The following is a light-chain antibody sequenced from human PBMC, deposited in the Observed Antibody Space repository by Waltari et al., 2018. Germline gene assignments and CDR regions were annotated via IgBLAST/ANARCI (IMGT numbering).Light chain of an antibody. J-gene: IGLJ6*01. CDR3: SSYTVSNTFI. CDR1: NNDIGAYNF. V-gene: IGLV2-11*01. CDR2: AVT. Sequence: QAALTQPPSVSGSPGQSVSISCTGTNNDIGAYNFVSWYQQHPGKAPKLMIYAVTKRPSWVSGRFSGSKSGNTASLTISGLQSEDEADYYCSSYTVSNTFIFGSVTRLTVL.